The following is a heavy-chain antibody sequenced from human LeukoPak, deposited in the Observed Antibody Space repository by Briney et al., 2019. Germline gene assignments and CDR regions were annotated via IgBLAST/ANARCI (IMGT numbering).Heavy chain of an antibody. V-gene: IGHV3-30*19. D-gene: IGHD3-3*01. J-gene: IGHJ4*02. CDR1: GFTFSSYG. CDR3: ARDGGYDFWSGYYQDY. CDR2: ISYDANIGSNK. Sequence: GGSLRLSCAASGFTFSSYGMHWVRQAPGKGLEWVALISYDANIGSNKYYADSVKGRFTISRDNSKNTLYLQMNSLGAEDTAVYYCARDGGYDFWSGYYQDYWGQGTLVTVSS.